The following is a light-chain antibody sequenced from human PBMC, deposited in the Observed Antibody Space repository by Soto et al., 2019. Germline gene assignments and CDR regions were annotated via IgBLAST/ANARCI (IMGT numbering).Light chain of an antibody. CDR2: RNN. Sequence: QSVLTQPPSASGTPGQRVTISCSGSSSNIGSKYVYWYQQLQGTAPKLLMYRNNQRPSGVPDRFSGSKSGTSASLAISGLRSEDEADYHCAAWDSNLGGPAFGGGTKVTVL. CDR3: AAWDSNLGGPA. J-gene: IGLJ2*01. V-gene: IGLV1-47*01. CDR1: SSNIGSKY.